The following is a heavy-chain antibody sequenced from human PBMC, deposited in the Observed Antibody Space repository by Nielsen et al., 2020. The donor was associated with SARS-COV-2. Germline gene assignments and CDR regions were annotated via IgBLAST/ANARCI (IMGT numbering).Heavy chain of an antibody. CDR3: ARGSPYFEYYGMDV. CDR2: IYTSGST. Sequence: SETLSLTCTVSGGSISSYYWSWIRQPAGKGLEWIGRIYTSGSTNYNPSLKSRVTMSVDTSKNQFSLKLSSVTAADTAVYYCARGSPYFEYYGMDVWGQGTTVTVSS. V-gene: IGHV4-4*07. J-gene: IGHJ6*02. D-gene: IGHD3-3*01. CDR1: GGSISSYY.